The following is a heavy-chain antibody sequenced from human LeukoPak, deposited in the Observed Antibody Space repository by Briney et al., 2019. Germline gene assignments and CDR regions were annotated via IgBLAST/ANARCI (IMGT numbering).Heavy chain of an antibody. CDR3: ASGGSGSALYY. CDR1: GFTFSSSA. Sequence: PGGSLRLSCAASGFTFSSSAMSWVRQAPGKGLEWVSGISGSGGSTFYADSVKGRFTISRDNSKNTLYLQMNSLRAEDTAVYYCASGGSGSALYYWGQGTLVTVSS. CDR2: ISGSGGST. D-gene: IGHD3-10*01. V-gene: IGHV3-23*01. J-gene: IGHJ4*02.